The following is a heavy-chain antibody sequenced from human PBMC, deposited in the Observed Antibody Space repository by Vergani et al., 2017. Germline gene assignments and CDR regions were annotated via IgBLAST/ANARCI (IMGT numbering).Heavy chain of an antibody. D-gene: IGHD2-15*01. CDR2: ISGNNDDV. CDR3: AKEGGGYCSGGTCYPEY. Sequence: EVQMVESGGGLVKPGGSLRLSCVASGFTFSHYSLNWVRQAPGKGLEWVSSISGNNDDVYYADSVKGRFTISRDNAKNSLYLDMSSLRAEDTAVYYCAKEGGGYCSGGTCYPEYWGQGTLVIVSS. J-gene: IGHJ4*02. CDR1: GFTFSHYS. V-gene: IGHV3-21*01.